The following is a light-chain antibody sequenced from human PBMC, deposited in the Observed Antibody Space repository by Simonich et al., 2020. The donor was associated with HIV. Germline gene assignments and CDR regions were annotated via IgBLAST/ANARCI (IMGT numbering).Light chain of an antibody. CDR2: AAS. CDR1: QGIINW. V-gene: IGKV1-12*01. J-gene: IGKJ2*01. Sequence: DIQMTQSPSSLSASVGKRVTITCRASQGIINWLAWSQQKPGKAPNLLIYAASSLQSGVPSRFSGSGSGTDFTLTISSLQPEDFATYYCQQSSSTPHTFGQGTRLVIK. CDR3: QQSSSTPHT.